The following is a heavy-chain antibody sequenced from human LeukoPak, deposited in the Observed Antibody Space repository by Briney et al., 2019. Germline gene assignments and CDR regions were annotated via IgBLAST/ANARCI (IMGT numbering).Heavy chain of an antibody. CDR3: ARVGRGYCSSTSCPGEGTFDY. D-gene: IGHD2-2*01. J-gene: IGHJ4*02. CDR2: INPSGGST. Sequence: GASMKVSCKASGYTFTSYYMHWVRQAPGQGLEWMGIINPSGGSTSYAQKFQGRVTMTRDMSTSTVYMELSSLRSEDTAVYYCARVGRGYCSSTSCPGEGTFDYWGQGTLVTVSS. CDR1: GYTFTSYY. V-gene: IGHV1-46*01.